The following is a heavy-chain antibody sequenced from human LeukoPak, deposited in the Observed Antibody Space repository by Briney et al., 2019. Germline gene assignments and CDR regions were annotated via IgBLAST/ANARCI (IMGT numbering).Heavy chain of an antibody. CDR3: ARDYCSSTSCLFDY. V-gene: IGHV1-2*06. Sequence: ASVKVSCKASGYTFTGYHIHCVRQAPGQGLEWMGRINPNSGDTNYAQKFQGRVTMTRDTSISTAYMELSRLRSDDTAVYYCARDYCSSTSCLFDYWGQGTLVTVSS. CDR1: GYTFTGYH. D-gene: IGHD2-2*01. J-gene: IGHJ4*02. CDR2: INPNSGDT.